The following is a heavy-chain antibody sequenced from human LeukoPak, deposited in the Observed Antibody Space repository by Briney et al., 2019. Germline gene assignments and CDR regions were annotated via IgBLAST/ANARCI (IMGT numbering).Heavy chain of an antibody. Sequence: ASVKVSCKASGYTFTGYYMHWVRQAPGQGLEWMGWINPNGGGTNYAQKFQGRVTMTRDTSISTAYMELSRLRSDDTAVYYCARGFHPHYYDSSGYYYWGQGTLVTVSS. CDR1: GYTFTGYY. CDR2: INPNGGGT. CDR3: ARGFHPHYYDSSGYYY. J-gene: IGHJ4*02. D-gene: IGHD3-22*01. V-gene: IGHV1-2*02.